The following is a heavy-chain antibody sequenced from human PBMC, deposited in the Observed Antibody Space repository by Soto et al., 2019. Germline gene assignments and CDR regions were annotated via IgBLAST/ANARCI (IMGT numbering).Heavy chain of an antibody. CDR2: MNPNSGNT. V-gene: IGHV1-8*01. CDR3: ARGLEWLRFYYYYGMDV. CDR1: GYTFTSYD. J-gene: IGHJ6*02. Sequence: ASVKVSCKASGYTFTSYDINWVRQATGQGLEWMGWMNPNSGNTGYAQKFQGRVTMTRNTSISTAYMELSSLRSEDTAVYYCARGLEWLRFYYYYGMDVWGQGTTGTVS. D-gene: IGHD5-12*01.